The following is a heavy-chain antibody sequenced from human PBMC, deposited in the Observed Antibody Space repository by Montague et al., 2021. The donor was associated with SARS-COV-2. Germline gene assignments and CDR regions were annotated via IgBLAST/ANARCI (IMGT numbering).Heavy chain of an antibody. J-gene: IGHJ6*02. V-gene: IGHV4-59*01. CDR1: GGSISSYY. D-gene: IGHD4-17*01. CDR3: ARYTRQIRLIVFDYGMDV. Sequence: SETLSLTCTVSGGSISSYYWSWIRQPPGKGLEWIGYIYYSGSTNYNPSLKSRVTISLDTSKNQFSLKLSSVTAADTAVYYCARYTRQIRLIVFDYGMDVWGQGTTVTVSS. CDR2: IYYSGST.